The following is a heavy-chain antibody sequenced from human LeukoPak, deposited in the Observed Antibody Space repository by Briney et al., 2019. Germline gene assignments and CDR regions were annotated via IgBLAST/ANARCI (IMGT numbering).Heavy chain of an antibody. Sequence: SGGSLRLSCAASGFTFSNYWMSWARQAPGKGPEWVGDIKTDGSDKYYVGSVKGRFTISRDNAKNSLYLQMNSLRAEDTAVYYCARDSLIQYGSGSYWGFDYWGQGILVTVSS. J-gene: IGHJ4*02. CDR2: IKTDGSDK. CDR1: GFTFSNYW. D-gene: IGHD3-10*01. V-gene: IGHV3-7*03. CDR3: ARDSLIQYGSGSYWGFDY.